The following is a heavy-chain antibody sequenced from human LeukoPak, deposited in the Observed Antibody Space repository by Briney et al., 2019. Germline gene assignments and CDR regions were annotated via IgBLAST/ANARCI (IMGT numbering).Heavy chain of an antibody. V-gene: IGHV3-7*01. CDR1: RFTFSNYW. Sequence: PGGSLRLSCAASRFTFSNYWMSWVRQAPGKGLEWVANINQDGSGKDYVDSVKGRFTISRDNTKNSLSLQMNSLRPEDTAVYYCARVSFGYFDYWGQGILVTVSS. CDR3: ARVSFGYFDY. D-gene: IGHD3-16*01. CDR2: INQDGSGK. J-gene: IGHJ4*02.